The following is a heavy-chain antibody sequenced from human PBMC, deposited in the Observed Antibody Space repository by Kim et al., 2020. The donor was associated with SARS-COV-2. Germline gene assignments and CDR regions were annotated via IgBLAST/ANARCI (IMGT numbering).Heavy chain of an antibody. CDR2: IRSKVNGYAT. CDR1: GFTFSDSA. CDR3: TRVSGTTLAFWDAFD. D-gene: IGHD1-1*01. Sequence: GGSLRLSCGASGFTFSDSAMHWLRRASGKGLEWVGRIRSKVNGYATAYSASVRGRFTISRDDSRNTAYLQMNSLKTEDTAVYYCTRVSGTTLAFWDAFD. J-gene: IGHJ3*02. V-gene: IGHV3-73*01.